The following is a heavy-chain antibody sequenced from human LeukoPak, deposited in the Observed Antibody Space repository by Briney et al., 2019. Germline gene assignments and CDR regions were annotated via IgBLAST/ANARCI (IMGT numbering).Heavy chain of an antibody. CDR1: GFTFSSFE. CDR3: ARDRAYSSGPFDY. CDR2: INPTGSNI. J-gene: IGHJ4*02. V-gene: IGHV3-48*03. Sequence: GGSLRLSCAASGFTFSSFELNWVRQAPGKGLEWISYINPTGSNIRYAESVKGRFTVSRDNAKKSLYLQMNSLRAEDTAVYYCARDRAYSSGPFDYWGQGTLVTVSS. D-gene: IGHD6-19*01.